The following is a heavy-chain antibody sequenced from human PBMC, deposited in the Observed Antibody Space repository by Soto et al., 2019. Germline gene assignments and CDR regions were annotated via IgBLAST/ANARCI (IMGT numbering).Heavy chain of an antibody. CDR1: GFTFSSYD. Sequence: EVQLVESGGGLIHPGGSLRLSCAASGFTFSSYDMHWVLQAAGKGLEWVSGIGSAGDTYYQGSVKGRFTISRENAKNSLYLQMNSLRAGDTALYYCARGWLATGCSLSYMDVWGKGTTVTVSS. V-gene: IGHV3-13*01. D-gene: IGHD5-12*01. CDR2: IGSAGDT. J-gene: IGHJ6*03. CDR3: ARGWLATGCSLSYMDV.